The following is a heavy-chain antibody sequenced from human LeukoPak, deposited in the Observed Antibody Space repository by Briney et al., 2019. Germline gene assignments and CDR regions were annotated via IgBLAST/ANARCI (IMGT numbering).Heavy chain of an antibody. J-gene: IGHJ5*02. CDR3: VRIRSVLNWFDP. CDR2: IYYGGRT. Sequence: PSETLSLTCIVSGDSISSSNYYWGWIRQPPGKGLEWIGSIYYGGRTYYSPSLKSRVTISVDTSMNRFSLRVTSVTAADTAVYYCVRIRSVLNWFDPWGHGTLVTVSS. V-gene: IGHV4-39*01. D-gene: IGHD5/OR15-5a*01. CDR1: GDSISSSNYY.